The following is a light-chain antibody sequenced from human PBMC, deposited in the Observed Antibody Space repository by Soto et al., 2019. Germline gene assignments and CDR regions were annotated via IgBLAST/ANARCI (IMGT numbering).Light chain of an antibody. CDR2: GAS. J-gene: IGKJ1*01. Sequence: EIVLTQSPGTLSLSPGERATLSCRASQSVTSNYLAWYQQKPGQAPRLLIYGASSRATGIPDRISGSGSGTDFTLTINRLESEDFAVYYCQQYGNSPWTFGRGTKLEIK. CDR3: QQYGNSPWT. CDR1: QSVTSNY. V-gene: IGKV3-20*01.